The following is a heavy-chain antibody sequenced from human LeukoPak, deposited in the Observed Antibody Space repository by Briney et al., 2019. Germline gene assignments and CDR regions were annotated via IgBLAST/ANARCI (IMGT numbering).Heavy chain of an antibody. CDR3: VREARGYHYTYFDY. CDR2: IASGSQT. D-gene: IGHD5-18*01. J-gene: IGHJ4*02. CDR1: GFTLGSHD. V-gene: IGHV3-13*01. Sequence: GGSLRLSCTASGFTLGSHDMHWVRQTTGEGLEWVAAIASGSQTFYAGSVKGRFTVSREEAKNSLYLQMNSLRAGDTAVYYCVREARGYHYTYFDYWGQGTLVTVSS.